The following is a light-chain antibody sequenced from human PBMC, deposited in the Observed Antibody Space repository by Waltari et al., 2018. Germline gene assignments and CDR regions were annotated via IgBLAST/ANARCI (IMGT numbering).Light chain of an antibody. CDR3: SSYTTSSAPGV. Sequence: QSVLTQPASVSGSPGQSIPISCSGTDSDVGAYDFVSWYQQHPGKAPHLIIYEVSNRPSGISNRFSASKSGNTASLTISGLQAEDEADYYCSSYTTSSAPGVFGTGTRVTVL. J-gene: IGLJ1*01. CDR1: DSDVGAYDF. CDR2: EVS. V-gene: IGLV2-14*01.